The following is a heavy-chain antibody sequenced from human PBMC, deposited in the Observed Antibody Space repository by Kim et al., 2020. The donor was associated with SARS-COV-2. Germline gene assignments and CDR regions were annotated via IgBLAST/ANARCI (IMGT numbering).Heavy chain of an antibody. CDR3: TTFNVDIVAADFDY. J-gene: IGHJ4*02. D-gene: IGHD5-12*01. Sequence: GGSLRLSCAASGFTFSNAWMSWVRQAPGKGLEWVGRIKSKTDGGTTDYAAPVKGRFTISRDDSKNTLYLQMNSLKTEDTAVYYCTTFNVDIVAADFDYWGQGTLVTVSS. CDR2: IKSKTDGGTT. V-gene: IGHV3-15*01. CDR1: GFTFSNAW.